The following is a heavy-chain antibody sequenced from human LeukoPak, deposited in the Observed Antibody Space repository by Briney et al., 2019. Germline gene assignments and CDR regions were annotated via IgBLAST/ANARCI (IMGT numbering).Heavy chain of an antibody. V-gene: IGHV4-34*01. J-gene: IGHJ5*02. CDR1: GGSFSGYY. CDR3: ARSGYCSSTSCYNGVWFDP. CDR2: INHSGST. Sequence: SETLSLTCAVYGGSFSGYYWSWIRQPPGKGLEWIGEINHSGSTNYNPSLKSRVTISVDTSKNQFSLKLSSVTAADTAVYYCARSGYCSSTSCYNGVWFDPWGQGTLVTVSS. D-gene: IGHD2-2*02.